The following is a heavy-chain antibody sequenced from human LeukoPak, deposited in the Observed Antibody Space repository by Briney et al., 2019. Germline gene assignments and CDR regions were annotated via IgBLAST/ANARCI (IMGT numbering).Heavy chain of an antibody. CDR3: ARTPCYKLYGMDV. CDR1: GFTFSSYG. D-gene: IGHD1-1*01. CDR2: IWYNGSNK. Sequence: GGSLRLSCAASGFTFSSYGMHWVRQAPGKGLEWVAVIWYNGSNKYYADSVKGRFTISRDNSKNTLYLQMNSLRAEDTAVYYCARTPCYKLYGMDVWGQGTTVTVSS. J-gene: IGHJ6*02. V-gene: IGHV3-33*01.